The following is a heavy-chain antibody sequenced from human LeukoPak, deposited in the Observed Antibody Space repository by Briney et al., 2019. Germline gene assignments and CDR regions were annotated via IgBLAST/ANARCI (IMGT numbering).Heavy chain of an antibody. Sequence: GGSLRLSCAASGFTFSSYAMHWVRQAPGKGLEYVSAISSNGGSTYYANSVKGRFTISRDNSKNTLYLQMGSLRAEDKAVYYYARDPTVGFGELLSENNWFDPWGQGTLVTVSS. V-gene: IGHV3-64*01. CDR1: GFTFSSYA. CDR2: ISSNGGST. CDR3: ARDPTVGFGELLSENNWFDP. J-gene: IGHJ5*02. D-gene: IGHD3-10*01.